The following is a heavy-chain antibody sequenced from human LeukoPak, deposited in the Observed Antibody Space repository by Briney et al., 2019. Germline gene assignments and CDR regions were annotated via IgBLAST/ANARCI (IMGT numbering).Heavy chain of an antibody. V-gene: IGHV4-39*07. Sequence: SETLSLTCTVSGGSISSGGYYWSWIRQPPGKGLEWIGEINHSGSTNYNPSLKSRVTISVDTSKNQFSLKLSSVTAADTAVYYCARCGYSDAFDIWGQGTMVTVSS. CDR3: ARCGYSDAFDI. J-gene: IGHJ3*02. CDR2: INHSGST. D-gene: IGHD5-12*01. CDR1: GGSISSGGYY.